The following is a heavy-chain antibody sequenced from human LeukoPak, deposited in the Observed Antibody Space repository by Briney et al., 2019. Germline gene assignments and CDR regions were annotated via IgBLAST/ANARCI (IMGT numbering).Heavy chain of an antibody. CDR3: ARVIISPLGYSSGWYDY. CDR2: INSDGSST. D-gene: IGHD6-19*01. J-gene: IGHJ4*02. CDR1: GFTFSSYW. Sequence: PGGSLRLSCAASGFTFSSYWMHWVRHAPGKGLVWVSRINSDGSSTSYADSVKGRFTISRDNAKNTLYLQMNSLRAEDTAVYYCARVIISPLGYSSGWYDYWGQGTLVTVSS. V-gene: IGHV3-74*01.